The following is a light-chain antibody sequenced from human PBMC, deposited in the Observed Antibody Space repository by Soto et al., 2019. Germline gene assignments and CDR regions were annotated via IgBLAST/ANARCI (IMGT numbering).Light chain of an antibody. Sequence: IVLTQTPDTLSLSPGERATLSCRASQSISSFLAWYQQKPGQAPRLLIYYASIRATDIADRFSASGSGTDFTLTISRLEPEDSAMYYCQRYDHSPWTFGQGNKVEIK. CDR3: QRYDHSPWT. CDR1: QSISSF. V-gene: IGKV3-20*01. J-gene: IGKJ1*01. CDR2: YAS.